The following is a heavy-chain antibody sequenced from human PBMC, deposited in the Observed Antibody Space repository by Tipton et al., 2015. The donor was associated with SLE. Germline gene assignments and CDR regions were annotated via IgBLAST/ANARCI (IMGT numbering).Heavy chain of an antibody. CDR2: IYTSGST. D-gene: IGHD1-1*01. CDR1: GFTFSSYA. CDR3: AREYGKI. V-gene: IGHV4-4*07. Sequence: LRLSCAASGFTFSSYAMSWIRQPAGKGLEWIGRIYTSGSTNYNPSLKSRVTMSVDTSKNQFSLKLSSVTAADTAVYYCAREYGKIWGQGTLVTVSS. J-gene: IGHJ4*02.